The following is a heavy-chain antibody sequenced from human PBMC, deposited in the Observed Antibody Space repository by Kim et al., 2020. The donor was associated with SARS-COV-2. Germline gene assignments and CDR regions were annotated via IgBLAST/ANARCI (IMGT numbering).Heavy chain of an antibody. V-gene: IGHV3-30*18. CDR3: AKANVFLWFGKFHDAAFEL. D-gene: IGHD3-10*01. CDR1: GFTFNNFG. J-gene: IGHJ3*01. Sequence: GGSLRLSCAASGFTFNNFGMHWVRQAPGKGLEWVAVISYEGSKKHYADSVNGRFTISRDSFKNTMSFQMSSLTVEDTAIYYCAKANVFLWFGKFHDAAFELWGQGTKVSVSS. CDR2: ISYEGSKK.